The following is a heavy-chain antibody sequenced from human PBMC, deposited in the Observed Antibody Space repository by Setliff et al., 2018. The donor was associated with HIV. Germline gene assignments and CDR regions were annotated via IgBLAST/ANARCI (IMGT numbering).Heavy chain of an antibody. V-gene: IGHV1-69*10. D-gene: IGHD3-22*01. Sequence: SVKVSCKASGGTFSSYAISWVRQAPGQGLEWMGGMLPILGMGDFAQKFQGRVTITADASTRTAYMELSSLTSGDTAVYYCATYHYYDSSAYYVDLYYLDYWGQGTLVTVSS. CDR1: GGTFSSYA. CDR3: ATYHYYDSSAYYVDLYYLDY. J-gene: IGHJ4*02. CDR2: MLPILGMG.